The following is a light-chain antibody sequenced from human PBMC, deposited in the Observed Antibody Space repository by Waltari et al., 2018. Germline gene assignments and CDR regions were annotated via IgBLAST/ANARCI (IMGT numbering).Light chain of an antibody. V-gene: IGLV3-25*03. Sequence: SYELTQPPSVSVSPGQTARITCSGDELPNQYAFWFQQKPGQAPVLVIYKDTQRPSGIPERFSGSSSGTTVTFTISGVQAEDEADYYCQSAETNVGLELFGRGTKLTVL. CDR1: ELPNQY. CDR3: QSAETNVGLEL. CDR2: KDT. J-gene: IGLJ3*02.